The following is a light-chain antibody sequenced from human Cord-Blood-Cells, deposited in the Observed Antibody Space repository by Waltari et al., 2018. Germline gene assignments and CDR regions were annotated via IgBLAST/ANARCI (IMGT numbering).Light chain of an antibody. V-gene: IGKV4-1*01. CDR1: QSVLYSSNNKNY. CDR2: WAS. Sequence: DILMTQSPDSLAVSLGERATINCKSRQSVLYSSNNKNYLAWYQQKPGQPPKLLMYWASTRESGVPDRFSGSGSGTDFTLTISSLQAEDVAVYYCQQYYSTPYTFGQGTKLEIK. J-gene: IGKJ2*01. CDR3: QQYYSTPYT.